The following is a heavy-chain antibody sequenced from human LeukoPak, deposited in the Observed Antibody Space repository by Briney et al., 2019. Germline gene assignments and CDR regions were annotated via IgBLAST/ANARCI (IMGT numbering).Heavy chain of an antibody. CDR2: IYYSGSN. CDR3: AREEASHAFDI. CDR1: GGSITSYY. Sequence: SETLSLTCTVSGGSITSYYWSWVRQPPGKGLEWIGYIYYSGSNNYDPSLKSRVTISVDTSKNQFSLKLSSVTAADTAVYYCAREEASHAFDIWGQGTMVTVSS. J-gene: IGHJ3*02. V-gene: IGHV4-59*01.